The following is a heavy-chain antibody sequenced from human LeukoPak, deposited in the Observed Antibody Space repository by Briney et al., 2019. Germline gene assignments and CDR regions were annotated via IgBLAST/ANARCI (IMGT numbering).Heavy chain of an antibody. Sequence: GASVKVSCKASGGTFSSYAISWVRQAPGQGLEWMGGIIPIFGTANCAQKFQGRVTITTDESTSTAYMELSSLRSEDTAVYYCARATPSDYYDSSGYYYRDAFDIWGQGTMVTVSS. D-gene: IGHD3-22*01. CDR2: IIPIFGTA. V-gene: IGHV1-69*05. J-gene: IGHJ3*02. CDR1: GGTFSSYA. CDR3: ARATPSDYYDSSGYYYRDAFDI.